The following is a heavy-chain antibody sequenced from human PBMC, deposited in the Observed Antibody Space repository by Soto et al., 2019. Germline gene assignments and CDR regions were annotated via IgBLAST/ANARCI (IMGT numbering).Heavy chain of an antibody. CDR2: IVPIVDTS. D-gene: IGHD2-15*01. J-gene: IGHJ4*02. V-gene: IGHV1-69*12. CDR3: VRGVAIPGDPDN. CDR1: GGTFSSYA. Sequence: QVQLVQSGAEVRQPASSVKVSCKTSGGTFSSYAISWVRQAPGQGLEWMGGIVPIVDTSTYAQKFQGRVTITADEYRSTAYTELSILRSEDTAIYYCVRGVAIPGDPDNWGKGTLVTVSS.